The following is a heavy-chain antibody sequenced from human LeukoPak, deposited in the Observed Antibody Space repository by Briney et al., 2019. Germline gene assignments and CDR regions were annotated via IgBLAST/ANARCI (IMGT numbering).Heavy chain of an antibody. CDR3: AREGSSGYDY. Sequence: SETLSLTCTVSGGSISSYYWSWVRQPPGKGLEWIGYIYYSGSTYYNPSLKSRVTISVDTSKNQFSLKLSSVTAADTAVYYCAREGSSGYDYWGQGTLVTVSS. CDR2: IYYSGST. CDR1: GGSISSYY. D-gene: IGHD3-22*01. J-gene: IGHJ4*02. V-gene: IGHV4-59*12.